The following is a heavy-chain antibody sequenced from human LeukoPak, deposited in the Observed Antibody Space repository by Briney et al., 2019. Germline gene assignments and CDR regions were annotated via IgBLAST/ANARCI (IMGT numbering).Heavy chain of an antibody. CDR2: TSGRGGAT. D-gene: IGHD1-26*01. Sequence: GGSLRLSCAASGFTFSSYGMSWVRQAPGKGLEWVSITSGRGGATYYADSVKGRFTLSRDNSKSTLHLQMNSLRAEDTAIYYCAKGKFNNGSYCFFDYWGQGTLVTVSS. CDR1: GFTFSSYG. V-gene: IGHV3-23*01. J-gene: IGHJ4*02. CDR3: AKGKFNNGSYCFFDY.